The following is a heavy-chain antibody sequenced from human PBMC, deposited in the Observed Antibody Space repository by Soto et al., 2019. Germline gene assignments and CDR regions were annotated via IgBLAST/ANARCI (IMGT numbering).Heavy chain of an antibody. CDR2: INTDGSNT. CDR3: AREFCSGGNCYTYYFDP. V-gene: IGHV3-74*01. D-gene: IGHD2-15*01. J-gene: IGHJ5*02. Sequence: PGGSLRLSCAASGLTFNRYWMHWVRHAPGKGLVWVSHINTDGSNTNYADSVKGRFTISRDNAKSTLFLQMHSLRDEDTAVYYCAREFCSGGNCYTYYFDPWGEGIPVTVAS. CDR1: GLTFNRYW.